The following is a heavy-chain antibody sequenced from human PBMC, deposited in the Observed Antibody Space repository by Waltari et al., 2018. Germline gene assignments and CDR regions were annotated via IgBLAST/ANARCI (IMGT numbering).Heavy chain of an antibody. CDR1: GGSISSYY. D-gene: IGHD6-19*01. CDR2: IYTSGST. J-gene: IGHJ6*03. Sequence: QVQLQESGPGLVKPSETLSLTCTVSGGSISSYYWSWLRRPPGKGREWSWRIYTSGSTNYNPSLKSRVTMSVDTSKNQFSLKLSSVTAADTAVYYCAREGFYSSGWYGTGSPYYYYYYYMDVWGKGTTVTVSS. CDR3: AREGFYSSGWYGTGSPYYYYYYYMDV. V-gene: IGHV4-4*07.